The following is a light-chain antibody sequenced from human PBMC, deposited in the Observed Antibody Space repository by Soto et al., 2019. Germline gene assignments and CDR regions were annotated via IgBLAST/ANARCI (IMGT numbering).Light chain of an antibody. CDR3: GAWDGSLSVVL. J-gene: IGLJ2*01. CDR2: DSD. V-gene: IGLV1-51*01. Sequence: QSVLTQPSSVSAAPGQKVTISCSGSSANIGSNYVSWYQHLPGTAPKLVIYDSDRRPSEIPDRFSGSKSGTSATLDITGLQTGDEADYYCGAWDGSLSVVLFGGGTKLTVL. CDR1: SANIGSNY.